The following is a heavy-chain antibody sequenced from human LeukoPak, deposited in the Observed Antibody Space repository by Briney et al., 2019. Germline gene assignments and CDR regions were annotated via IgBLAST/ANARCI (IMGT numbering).Heavy chain of an antibody. J-gene: IGHJ5*02. CDR2: IYYSGST. CDR3: ARTQYCSGGSCYLPYNWFDP. CDR1: GGSISSYY. V-gene: IGHV4-59*01. Sequence: PSETLSLTCTVSGGSISSYYWSWIRQPPGKGLEWIGYIYYSGSTNYNPSLKSRVTISVDTSKNQFSLKLSSVTAADTAVYDCARTQYCSGGSCYLPYNWFDPWGQGTLVTVSS. D-gene: IGHD2-15*01.